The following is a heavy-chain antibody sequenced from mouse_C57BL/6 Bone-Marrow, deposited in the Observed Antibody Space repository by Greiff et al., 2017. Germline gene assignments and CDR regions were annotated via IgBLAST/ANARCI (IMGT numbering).Heavy chain of an antibody. CDR3: ARPLMTTVGDY. Sequence: EVMLVESGGDLVKPGGSLKLSCAASGFTFSSYGMSWVRQTPDKRLEWVATISSGGSYTYYPDSVKGRFTISRDNAKNTLYLQMSSLKSEDTAMYYCARPLMTTVGDYWGQGTTLTVSS. J-gene: IGHJ2*01. V-gene: IGHV5-6*01. CDR1: GFTFSSYG. D-gene: IGHD1-1*01. CDR2: ISSGGSYT.